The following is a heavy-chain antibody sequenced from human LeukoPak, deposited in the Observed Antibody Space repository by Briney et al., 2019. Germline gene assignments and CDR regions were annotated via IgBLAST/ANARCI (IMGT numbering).Heavy chain of an antibody. CDR2: IYTSGST. J-gene: IGHJ4*02. CDR3: AGYDYGDFDY. V-gene: IGHV4-61*02. D-gene: IGHD3-22*01. Sequence: SETLSLTCTVSGGSISSGSYYWSWIRQPAGKGLEWIGRIYTSGSTNYNPSLKSRVTISVDTSKNQFSLKLSSVTAADTAVYYCAGYDYGDFDYWGQGTLVTVSS. CDR1: GGSISSGSYY.